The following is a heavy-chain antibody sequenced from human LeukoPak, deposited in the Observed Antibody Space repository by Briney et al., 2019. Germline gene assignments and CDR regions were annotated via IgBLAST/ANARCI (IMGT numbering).Heavy chain of an antibody. CDR2: IIPIFGTA. Sequence: APSVTLSCTVSGGTFSSYAISWGRHAPGQGLEWKGGIIPIFGTATYAQTFQGRVTITTNESTSTAYMELSSLRSEDTAVYYCARECITIFGVVIISETMAVWGKGTTVTVSS. J-gene: IGHJ6*03. D-gene: IGHD3-3*01. CDR1: GGTFSSYA. CDR3: ARECITIFGVVIISETMAV. V-gene: IGHV1-69*05.